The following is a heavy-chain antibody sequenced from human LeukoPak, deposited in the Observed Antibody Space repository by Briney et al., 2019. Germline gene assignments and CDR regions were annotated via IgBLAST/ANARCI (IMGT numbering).Heavy chain of an antibody. CDR3: ARHGNSYGYVDY. V-gene: IGHV4-34*01. CDR1: GGSFSGYY. CDR2: INHSGST. Sequence: PSETLSLTCAVYGGSFSGYYWSWIRQPPGKGLEWIGEINHSGSTNYSPSLKSRVTISLDTSKNQFSLRLSSVTAADTAVYSCARHGNSYGYVDYWGQGTLVTVSS. J-gene: IGHJ4*02. D-gene: IGHD5-18*01.